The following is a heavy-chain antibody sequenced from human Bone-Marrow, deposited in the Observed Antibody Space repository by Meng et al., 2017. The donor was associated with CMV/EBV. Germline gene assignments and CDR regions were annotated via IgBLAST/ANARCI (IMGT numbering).Heavy chain of an antibody. D-gene: IGHD3-3*01. CDR3: ARGHVGVVPFDGMDV. J-gene: IGHJ6*02. CDR1: GFTFSSYG. V-gene: IGHV3-30*02. Sequence: GESLKISCAASGFTFSSYGMHWVRQAPGKGLEWVAFIRYDGSNKYYADSVKGRFTISRDNSKNTLYLQMNSLRAEDTAVYYCARGHVGVVPFDGMDVWGQGTTVTVPS. CDR2: IRYDGSNK.